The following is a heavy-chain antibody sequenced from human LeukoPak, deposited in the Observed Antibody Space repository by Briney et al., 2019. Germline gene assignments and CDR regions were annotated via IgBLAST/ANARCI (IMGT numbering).Heavy chain of an antibody. CDR2: ISAYNGNT. V-gene: IGHV1-18*01. D-gene: IGHD6-19*01. Sequence: ASVKVSCTASGYTFTSYGISWVRRAPGQGLEWMGWISAYNGNTNYAQKLQGRVTMTTDTSTSTAYMELRSLRSDDTAVYYCARDTNAGYSSGLIDYWGQGTLVTVSS. J-gene: IGHJ4*02. CDR3: ARDTNAGYSSGLIDY. CDR1: GYTFTSYG.